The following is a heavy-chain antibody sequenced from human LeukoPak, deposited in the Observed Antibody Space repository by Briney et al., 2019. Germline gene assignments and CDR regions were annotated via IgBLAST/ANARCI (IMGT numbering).Heavy chain of an antibody. V-gene: IGHV3-23*01. CDR3: AKTPGIAARPPIDY. J-gene: IGHJ4*02. CDR2: ISGSGGST. D-gene: IGHD6-6*01. Sequence: QSGGSLRLSCAASGFTFSSYAMSWVRQAPGKGLQWVSAISGSGGSTYYADSVKGRFTISRDNSKNTLYLQMNSLRAEDTAVYYCAKTPGIAARPPIDYWGQGTLVTVSS. CDR1: GFTFSSYA.